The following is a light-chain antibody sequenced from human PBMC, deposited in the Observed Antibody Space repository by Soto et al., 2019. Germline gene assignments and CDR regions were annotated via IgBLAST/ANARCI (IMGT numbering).Light chain of an antibody. Sequence: QSVLTQPPSASGTPGQRVTISCSGSSSNIGSNYVYWYQQLPGTAPKLLIYSNNQRPSGVPDRFSGSKSGTSASLAISRLRSEDEADYYCAAWDDSLSANWVFGGGTKLTVL. CDR3: AAWDDSLSANWV. CDR1: SSNIGSNY. J-gene: IGLJ3*02. CDR2: SNN. V-gene: IGLV1-47*02.